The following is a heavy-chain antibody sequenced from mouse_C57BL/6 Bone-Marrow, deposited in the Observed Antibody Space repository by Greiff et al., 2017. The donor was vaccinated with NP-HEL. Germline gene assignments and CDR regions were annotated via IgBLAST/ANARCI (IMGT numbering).Heavy chain of an antibody. D-gene: IGHD2-4*01. CDR3: TTFDYDP. CDR1: GFNIKDDY. Sequence: VHVKQSGAELVRPGASVKLSCTASGFNIKDDYMHWVKQRPEQGLEWIGWIDPENGDTEYASKFQGKATITADTSSNTAYLQLSSLTSEDTAVYYCTTFDYDPGGQGTLVTVSA. V-gene: IGHV14-4*01. CDR2: IDPENGDT. J-gene: IGHJ3*01.